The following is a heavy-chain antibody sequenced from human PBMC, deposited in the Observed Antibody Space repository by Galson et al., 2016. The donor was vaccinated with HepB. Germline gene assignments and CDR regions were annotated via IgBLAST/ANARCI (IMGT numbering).Heavy chain of an antibody. D-gene: IGHD1-26*01. CDR3: AREGWELRGAFDI. CDR1: GFTFSSYG. CDR2: IWYDGNSK. J-gene: IGHJ3*02. V-gene: IGHV3-33*01. Sequence: SLRLSCAASGFTFSSYGIHWVRQAPGQGLEWVAVIWYDGNSKYFADSVKGRFTISRDNSKNTLYLLMNSLSAEDTAVYYCAREGWELRGAFDIWGQGTMVSVSS.